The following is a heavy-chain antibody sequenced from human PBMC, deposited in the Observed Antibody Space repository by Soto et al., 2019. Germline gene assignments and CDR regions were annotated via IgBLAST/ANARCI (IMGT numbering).Heavy chain of an antibody. CDR3: ARGGERITIFGVVIRPYYYGMDV. J-gene: IGHJ6*02. D-gene: IGHD3-3*01. CDR1: GGSFSGYY. CDR2: INHSGST. Sequence: LSLTCAVYGGSFSGYYWSWIRQPPGKGLEWIGEINHSGSTNYNPSLKSRVTISVDTSKNQFSLKLSSVTAADTAVYYCARGGERITIFGVVIRPYYYGMDVWGQGTTVTVSS. V-gene: IGHV4-34*01.